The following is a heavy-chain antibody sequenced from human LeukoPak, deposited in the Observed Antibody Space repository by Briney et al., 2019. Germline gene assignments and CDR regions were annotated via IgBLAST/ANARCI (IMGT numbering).Heavy chain of an antibody. CDR3: ARDQQGIATYPH. CDR2: ICSGGST. Sequence: GGSLRLSCAASGFTVSSNYMSWVRQAPGKGLEWVSVICSGGSTYYADSVKGRFTISRDNSKNTLYLQMNSLRAEDTAVYYCARDQQGIATYPHWGQGTLVTVSS. D-gene: IGHD2-15*01. V-gene: IGHV3-66*01. CDR1: GFTVSSNY. J-gene: IGHJ4*02.